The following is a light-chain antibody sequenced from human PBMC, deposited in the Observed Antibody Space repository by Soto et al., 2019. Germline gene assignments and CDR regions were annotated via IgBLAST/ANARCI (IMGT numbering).Light chain of an antibody. Sequence: EIVLTQTPGTLSLSPGERATLSCRASQSVTSSSLAWYQQKPGQAPRLLIYGASDRATGVPDRFRGSESGTDFTLNISRLEPEAFAVYYCQQYGSPSYSFGQGTKLEIK. J-gene: IGKJ2*03. CDR2: GAS. V-gene: IGKV3-20*01. CDR3: QQYGSPSYS. CDR1: QSVTSSS.